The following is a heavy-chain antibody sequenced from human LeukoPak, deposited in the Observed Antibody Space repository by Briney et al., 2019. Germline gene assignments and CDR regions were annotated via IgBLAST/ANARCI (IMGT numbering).Heavy chain of an antibody. CDR1: GGSFSGYY. Sequence: SETLSLTCAVYGGSFSGYYWSWIRQPPGKGLEWIGEINHSGSTNYNPSLKSRVTISVDTSKNQFSLKLSSVTAADTAVYYCARVESGGGTKVRYWGQGTLVTVSS. CDR2: INHSGST. CDR3: ARVESGGGTKVRY. D-gene: IGHD1-26*01. V-gene: IGHV4-34*01. J-gene: IGHJ4*02.